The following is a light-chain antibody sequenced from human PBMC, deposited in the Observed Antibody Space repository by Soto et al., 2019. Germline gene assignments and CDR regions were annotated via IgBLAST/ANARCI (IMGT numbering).Light chain of an antibody. CDR1: SGNIASNY. CDR2: EDN. V-gene: IGLV6-57*03. J-gene: IGLJ3*02. Sequence: NFMLTQPHSVSESPGKTVTISCTRSSGNIASNYVQWYQRRPGSAPTTVIYEDNQRPSGVPDRFSGSIDSSSNSASLTISGLQTEDEADYYCQSYDSSNQGVFGGGTQLTVL. CDR3: QSYDSSNQGV.